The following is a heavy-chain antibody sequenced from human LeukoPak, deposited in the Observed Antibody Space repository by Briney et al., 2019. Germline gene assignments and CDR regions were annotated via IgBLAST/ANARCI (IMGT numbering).Heavy chain of an antibody. CDR2: ISYDGSNK. CDR1: GFTFSSYT. Sequence: GGSLRLSCAASGFTFSSYTMHWVRQAPGKGLEWVAVISYDGSNKYYADSVKGRFTISRDNSKNTVYLQINSLRLEDTAVYYCARRSGSYAHFDYWGQATLVTVSS. J-gene: IGHJ4*02. D-gene: IGHD3-16*01. CDR3: ARRSGSYAHFDY. V-gene: IGHV3-30-3*01.